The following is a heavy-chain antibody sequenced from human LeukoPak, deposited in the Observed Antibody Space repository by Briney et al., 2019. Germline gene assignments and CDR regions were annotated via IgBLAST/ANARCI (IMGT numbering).Heavy chain of an antibody. D-gene: IGHD6-19*01. Sequence: ASVKVSCKASGYTFTSYGISWVRQAPGQGLEWMGWISAYNGNTNYAQKLQGRVTMTTDTSTSTAYMELTMPRSDDTGVYYCARDRGAVAGNNWFDPWGQGTLVTVSS. CDR2: ISAYNGNT. J-gene: IGHJ5*02. CDR1: GYTFTSYG. V-gene: IGHV1-18*01. CDR3: ARDRGAVAGNNWFDP.